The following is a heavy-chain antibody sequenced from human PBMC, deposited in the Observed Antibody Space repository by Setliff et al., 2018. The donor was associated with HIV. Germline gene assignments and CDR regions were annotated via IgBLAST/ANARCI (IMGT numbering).Heavy chain of an antibody. J-gene: IGHJ4*02. CDR3: ARDLEYYYDSSGYPLDY. D-gene: IGHD3-22*01. V-gene: IGHV3-21*01. CDR1: GFTFSSYS. Sequence: GGSLRLSCAASGFTFSSYSMNWVRQAPGKGLEWVSSISSSSSYIYYADSVKGRFTISRDNAKNSLYLQMNSLRAEDTAVYYCARDLEYYYDSSGYPLDYWGQGTLVTVSS. CDR2: ISSSSSYI.